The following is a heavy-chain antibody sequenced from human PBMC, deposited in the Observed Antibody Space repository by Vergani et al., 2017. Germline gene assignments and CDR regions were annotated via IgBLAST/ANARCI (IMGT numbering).Heavy chain of an antibody. J-gene: IGHJ6*03. CDR2: INNDGHT. CDR3: ARVDTQVPATSHFYYMDV. V-gene: IGHV4-34*02. CDR1: GESFSSFY. Sequence: QVQLQQWGAGVVKPSGTLSLTCAVFGESFSSFYWSWIRQPPGKGLEWIGEINNDGHTNYNPSLESRVTVSRDTAKNQFSLNLMSVTAADTAMYYCARVDTQVPATSHFYYMDVWGKGP. D-gene: IGHD6-25*01.